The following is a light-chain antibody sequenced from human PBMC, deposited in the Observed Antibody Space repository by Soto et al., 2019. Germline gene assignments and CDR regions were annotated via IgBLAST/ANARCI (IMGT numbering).Light chain of an antibody. Sequence: PGERVTLSCRASQSVSSSYLTWYQQKPGQAPRLLIYGASTRATGIPARFSGSGSGTDSTLTISSLQPEDFAVYYCQQDYNLPKTFGQGTKVDIK. CDR2: GAS. V-gene: IGKV3D-7*01. J-gene: IGKJ1*01. CDR3: QQDYNLPKT. CDR1: QSVSSSY.